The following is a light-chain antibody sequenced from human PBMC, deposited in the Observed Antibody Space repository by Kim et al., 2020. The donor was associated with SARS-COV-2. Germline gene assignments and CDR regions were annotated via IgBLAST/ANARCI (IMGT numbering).Light chain of an antibody. Sequence: EIVMSQSPATLSVSLGEDATLSCRASQTVNTDLAWYQQKPGQSPRLLIHAASTRATGIPVRFSGSGSGTEFTLTISSLQSEDSAVYYCQQYGNWLTWTCGPGTKVDIK. CDR3: QQYGNWLTWT. V-gene: IGKV3-15*01. CDR1: QTVNTD. J-gene: IGKJ1*01. CDR2: AAS.